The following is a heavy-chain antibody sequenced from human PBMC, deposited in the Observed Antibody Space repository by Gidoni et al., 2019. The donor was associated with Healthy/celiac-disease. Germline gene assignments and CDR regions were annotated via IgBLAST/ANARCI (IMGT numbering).Heavy chain of an antibody. J-gene: IGHJ6*02. Sequence: QVQLVQSGAEVKKPGASVKVSCKASGYTFTSHGISWVRQAPGQGLEWMGWISAYNGNTNYAQKLQGRVTMTTDTSTSTAYMELRSLRSDDTAVYYCARARGYSGYDSSGHYYGMDVWGQGTTVTVSS. CDR1: GYTFTSHG. CDR3: ARARGYSGYDSSGHYYGMDV. V-gene: IGHV1-18*01. CDR2: ISAYNGNT. D-gene: IGHD5-12*01.